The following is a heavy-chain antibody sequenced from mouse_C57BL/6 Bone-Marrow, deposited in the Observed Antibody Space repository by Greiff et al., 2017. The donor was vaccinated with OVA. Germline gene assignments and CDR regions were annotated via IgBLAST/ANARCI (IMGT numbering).Heavy chain of an antibody. Sequence: QVQLQQSGAELARPGASVKMSCKASGYTFTSYTMHWVKQRPGPGLSWIGYINPSSGYPKYNQKFKDKATLTADKSASTAYMQLSSLTSEDSAVYYCAREDSNWFAYWGQGTLVTVSA. CDR3: AREDSNWFAY. D-gene: IGHD2-5*01. CDR1: GYTFTSYT. CDR2: INPSSGYP. V-gene: IGHV1-4*01. J-gene: IGHJ3*01.